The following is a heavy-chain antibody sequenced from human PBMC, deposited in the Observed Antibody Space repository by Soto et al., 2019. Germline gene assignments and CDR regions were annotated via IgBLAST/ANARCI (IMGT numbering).Heavy chain of an antibody. J-gene: IGHJ4*02. D-gene: IGHD2-8*02. CDR1: GGSFSGYY. Sequence: SETLSLTCAVYGGSFSGYYWTWIRQPPGTGLEWIGEINHSGSNNYNPSLKSRVTISVDTSKNQFSLKLTSLTAVDTALYYCARDKITGLFDYWGQGTLVTVSS. V-gene: IGHV4-34*01. CDR3: ARDKITGLFDY. CDR2: INHSGSN.